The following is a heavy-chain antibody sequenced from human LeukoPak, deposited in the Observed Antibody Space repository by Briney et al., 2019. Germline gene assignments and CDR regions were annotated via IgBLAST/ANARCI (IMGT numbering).Heavy chain of an antibody. CDR1: GFAFSSFA. CDR3: AREPPGGGFDY. Sequence: GGSLRLSCAASGFAFSSFAMHWVRQAPGKGLEYVSVIRSNGENADYADSVKGRFTISRDNSKNTLYLQMSSLRPEDTAVYYCAREPPGGGFDYWGQGTLVTVSS. CDR2: IRSNGENA. V-gene: IGHV3-64D*06. D-gene: IGHD3-16*01. J-gene: IGHJ4*02.